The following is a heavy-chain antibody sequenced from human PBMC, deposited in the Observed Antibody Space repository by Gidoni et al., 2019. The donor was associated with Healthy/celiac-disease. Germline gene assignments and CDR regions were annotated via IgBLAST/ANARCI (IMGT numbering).Heavy chain of an antibody. J-gene: IGHJ5*02. Sequence: QVQLQESGPGLVKPSQTLSLTCTVSGGSISSGGYYWSWIRQHPGKGLEWIGYIDYSGSTYCNPSLKSRVTISVDTSKNQFSLKLSSGTAADTAVYYCARSDGISAAGRGGWFDPWGQGTLVTVSS. V-gene: IGHV4-31*03. CDR3: ARSDGISAAGRGGWFDP. D-gene: IGHD6-13*01. CDR2: IDYSGST. CDR1: GGSISSGGYY.